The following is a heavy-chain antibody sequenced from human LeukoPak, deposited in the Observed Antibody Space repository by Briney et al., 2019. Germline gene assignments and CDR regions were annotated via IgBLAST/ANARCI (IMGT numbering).Heavy chain of an antibody. CDR2: IYHSGST. D-gene: IGHD2-2*01. V-gene: IGHV4-4*02. CDR3: ARVVVAENWFDP. Sequence: SETLSLTCDVSGGSMSSSNWWSWVRQPPGKGLEWIGEIYHSGSTNYNPSLKSRVTMSVDTSKNQFSLKLSSVTAADTAVYYCARVVVAENWFDPWGQGTLVTVSS. CDR1: GGSMSSSNW. J-gene: IGHJ5*02.